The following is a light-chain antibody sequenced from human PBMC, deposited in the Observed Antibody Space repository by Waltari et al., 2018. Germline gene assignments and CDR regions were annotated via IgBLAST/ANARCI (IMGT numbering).Light chain of an antibody. CDR2: AAS. J-gene: IGKJ2*01. CDR1: QNILTY. CDR3: QQCHSTPYT. V-gene: IGKV1-39*01. Sequence: DIQMTQSPSSLSSSVGDRLTITCRASQNILTYVNWYQQKPGKAPKLLIYAASSLEDGVPLRFSGSGSGTHFTLTISGLQPEDLATYYCQQCHSTPYTFGQGTKLEI.